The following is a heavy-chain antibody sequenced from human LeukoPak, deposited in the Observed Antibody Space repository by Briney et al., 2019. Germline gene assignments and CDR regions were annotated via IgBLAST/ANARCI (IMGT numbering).Heavy chain of an antibody. J-gene: IGHJ4*02. CDR2: ISSSSSYI. CDR3: AREGPLHFDY. CDR1: GFTFSSYS. Sequence: GGSLRLSCAASGFTFSSYSMNWVRQAPGKGLEWVSSISSSSSYIYYADSVKGRFTISRDNAKNSLHLQMNSLRAEDTAVYYCAREGPLHFDYWGQGTLVTVSS. V-gene: IGHV3-21*01.